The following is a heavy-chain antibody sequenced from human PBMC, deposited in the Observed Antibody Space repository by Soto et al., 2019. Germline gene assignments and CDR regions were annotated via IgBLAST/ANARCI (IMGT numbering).Heavy chain of an antibody. V-gene: IGHV4-30-2*01. CDR2: IYHSGST. D-gene: IGHD6-19*01. CDR3: AIAGCFGAVAAYY. Sequence: QLQLQESGSGLVKPSQTLSLTCAVSGGSISSGGYSWSGIRQPPGKGLEWIGYIYHSGSTYYNPSLKSRVTISLDRSKNQFSLKLSSVTAADTAVYYCAIAGCFGAVAAYYWGQATLVTVSS. J-gene: IGHJ4*02. CDR1: GGSISSGGYS.